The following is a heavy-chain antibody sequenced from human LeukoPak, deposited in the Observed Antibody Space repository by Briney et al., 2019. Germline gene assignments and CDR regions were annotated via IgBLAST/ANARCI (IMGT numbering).Heavy chain of an antibody. CDR3: ARDARSDY. V-gene: IGHV3-48*02. CDR2: ISSSSSTI. Sequence: GGSLRLSCAASGFTFSSYSMNWVRQAPGKGLEWVSYISSSSSTIHYADSVKGRFIISRDNAKNSLYLQMNSLSDEDTAVYYCARDARSDYWGQGTLVTVSS. CDR1: GFTFSSYS. D-gene: IGHD2-15*01. J-gene: IGHJ4*02.